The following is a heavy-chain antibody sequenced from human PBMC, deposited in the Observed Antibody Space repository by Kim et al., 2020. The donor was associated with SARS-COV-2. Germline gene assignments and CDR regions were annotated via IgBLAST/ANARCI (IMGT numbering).Heavy chain of an antibody. CDR2: IFYSGST. J-gene: IGHJ6*02. V-gene: IGHV4-59*01. D-gene: IGHD1-20*01. CDR1: GCSISSYY. CDR3: ARDLGYNWNYYYYYGMDV. Sequence: SETLSLTCTVSGCSISSYYWSWIRQPPGKGLEWLGYIFYSGSTNYNPSLRSRVTISVDTSKNHFSLKVSSVTAADTAVYYCARDLGYNWNYYYYYGMDVWGQGTTVTVSS.